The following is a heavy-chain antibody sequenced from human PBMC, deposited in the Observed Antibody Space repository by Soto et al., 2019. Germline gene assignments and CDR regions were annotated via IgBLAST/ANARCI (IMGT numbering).Heavy chain of an antibody. V-gene: IGHV3-30*03. CDR3: ASTVYGDYGN. Sequence: SCAASGFTFSSYGMHWVRQAPGKGLEWVAVISYDGSNKYYADSVKGRFTISRDNSKNTLYLQMNSLRAEDTAVYYCASTVYGDYGNWGQGTLVTVSS. CDR1: GFTFSSYG. J-gene: IGHJ4*02. CDR2: ISYDGSNK. D-gene: IGHD4-17*01.